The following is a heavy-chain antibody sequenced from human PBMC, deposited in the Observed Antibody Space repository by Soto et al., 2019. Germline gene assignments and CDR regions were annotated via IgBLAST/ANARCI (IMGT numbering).Heavy chain of an antibody. Sequence: GGSLRLSCAASGFTFSSYAMSWVRQAPGKGLEWVSAISGSGGSTYYADSVKGRFTISRDNSKNTLYLQMDSLRAEDTEVYYCATRLDTSASYFFDSWGQGTLVTVSS. V-gene: IGHV3-23*01. CDR2: ISGSGGST. J-gene: IGHJ4*02. CDR1: GFTFSSYA. CDR3: ATRLDTSASYFFDS. D-gene: IGHD5-18*01.